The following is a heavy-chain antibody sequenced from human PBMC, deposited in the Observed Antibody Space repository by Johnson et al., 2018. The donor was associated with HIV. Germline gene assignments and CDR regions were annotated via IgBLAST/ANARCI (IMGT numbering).Heavy chain of an antibody. CDR1: GFIFSSYW. J-gene: IGHJ3*02. D-gene: IGHD2-2*01. CDR2: IKEDGGEK. V-gene: IGHV3-7*01. CDR3: ARLYCSSTSCYEIRDAFDI. Sequence: VQLVESGGGLVQPGGSLRLSCAASGFIFSSYWMTWVRQAPGKGLEWVANIKEDGGEKHYVDSVKGRFTISRDNAKNSLYLQMSSLRAEDTAVYYCARLYCSSTSCYEIRDAFDIWGQGTMVTVSS.